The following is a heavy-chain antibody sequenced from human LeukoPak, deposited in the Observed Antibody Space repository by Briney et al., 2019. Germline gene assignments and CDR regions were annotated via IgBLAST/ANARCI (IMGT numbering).Heavy chain of an antibody. V-gene: IGHV3-21*01. D-gene: IGHD4-17*01. CDR3: ARGGDYQTLDY. Sequence: PGGSLRLSCAASGFTFSSYAMSWVRQAPGKGLEWVSAVTSTSDKIYYADSVRGRFTISRDNSKNSLYLQLHSLGVEDTAMYFCARGGDYQTLDYWGQGALVIVSS. CDR1: GFTFSSYA. CDR2: VTSTSDKI. J-gene: IGHJ4*02.